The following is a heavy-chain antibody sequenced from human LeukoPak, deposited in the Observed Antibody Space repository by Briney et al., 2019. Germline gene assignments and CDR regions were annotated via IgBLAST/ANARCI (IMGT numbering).Heavy chain of an antibody. Sequence: PSQTLSLTCAVSGGSISSGGYSWSWIRQPPGKGLEWIGYIYHSGSTYYNPSLKSRVTISVDRSKNQFSLNLSSVTAADTAVYYYAREGYCSGGSCDNWFDPWGQGTLVTVSS. CDR2: IYHSGST. V-gene: IGHV4-30-2*01. CDR1: GGSISSGGYS. J-gene: IGHJ5*02. D-gene: IGHD2-15*01. CDR3: AREGYCSGGSCDNWFDP.